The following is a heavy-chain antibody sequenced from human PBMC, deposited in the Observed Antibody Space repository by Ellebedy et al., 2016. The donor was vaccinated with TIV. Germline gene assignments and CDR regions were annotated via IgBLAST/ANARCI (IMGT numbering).Heavy chain of an antibody. V-gene: IGHV1-69*13. Sequence: SVKVSCXASGGTFSSYAISWVRQAPGQGLEWMGGIIPIFGTANYAQKFQGRVTITADESTSTAYMELSSLRSEDTAVYYCARGPSEYYYDSSGYYSPRRNYYYYMDVWGKGTTVTVSS. J-gene: IGHJ6*03. CDR3: ARGPSEYYYDSSGYYSPRRNYYYYMDV. CDR1: GGTFSSYA. D-gene: IGHD3-22*01. CDR2: IIPIFGTA.